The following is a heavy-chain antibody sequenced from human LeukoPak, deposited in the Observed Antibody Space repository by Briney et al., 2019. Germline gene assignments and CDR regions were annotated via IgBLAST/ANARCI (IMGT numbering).Heavy chain of an antibody. CDR3: ARWVYGVGNDY. D-gene: IGHD2-8*01. V-gene: IGHV3-7*01. CDR2: IKEDGSDK. Sequence: GGSLKLSCAASGFTFSNYWMTWVRQAPGKGLEWVANIKEDGSDKYQVDTVKGRFTISRDNTKNSLFLHMNSLRADDTAVYYCARWVYGVGNDYWGQGTLVTVSS. J-gene: IGHJ4*02. CDR1: GFTFSNYW.